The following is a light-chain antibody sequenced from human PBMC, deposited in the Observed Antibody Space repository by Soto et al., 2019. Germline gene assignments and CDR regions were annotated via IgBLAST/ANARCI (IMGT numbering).Light chain of an antibody. CDR1: QSVRNN. V-gene: IGKV3-15*01. Sequence: EVVITQSPFTLSLSPGESATLSCWASQSVRNNLAWYQQKPGQAPILLICGASTRATGIPDRFSGSGSGTEFTLTISSLQSEDFAVYYCQQYKNWPRTFGQGTKVDI. CDR2: GAS. J-gene: IGKJ1*01. CDR3: QQYKNWPRT.